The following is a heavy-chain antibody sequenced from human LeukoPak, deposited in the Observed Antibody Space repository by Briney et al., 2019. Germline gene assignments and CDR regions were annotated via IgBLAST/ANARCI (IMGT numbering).Heavy chain of an antibody. CDR1: RYSFPGYW. J-gene: IGHJ5*02. CDR3: VRQPPGVYDTTQNWFDP. CDR2: IAPSDSYT. Sequence: GQSLKISCKVSRYSFPGYWITWVRQVPGKGLEWMGRIAPSDSYTNYNPSFEGHVTMSVEKSITTVYLQWSSLKASDTAMYYCVRQPPGVYDTTQNWFDPWGQGTLVTVSS. V-gene: IGHV5-10-1*01. D-gene: IGHD3-22*01.